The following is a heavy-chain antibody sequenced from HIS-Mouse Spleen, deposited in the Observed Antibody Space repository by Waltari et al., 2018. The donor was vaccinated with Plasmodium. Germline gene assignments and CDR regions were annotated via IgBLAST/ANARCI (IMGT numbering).Heavy chain of an antibody. V-gene: IGHV3-7*01. CDR2: IKQDGSEK. D-gene: IGHD6-13*01. Sequence: EVQLVESGGGLVQPGGSLRLSCAASGFTFGNYWMSWVRQAPGKGLEWVANIKQDGSEKYYVDSVKGRFTISRDNAKNSLYLQMNSLRAEDTAVYYCASSWYWYFDLWGRGTLVTVSS. CDR3: ASSWYWYFDL. CDR1: GFTFGNYW. J-gene: IGHJ2*01.